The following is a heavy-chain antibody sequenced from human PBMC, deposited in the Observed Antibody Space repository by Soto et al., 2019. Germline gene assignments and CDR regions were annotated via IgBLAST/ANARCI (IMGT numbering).Heavy chain of an antibody. CDR3: ARAEVYFRGGSCYSGYYDGMDV. V-gene: IGHV1-18*04. CDR2: IMAYSGNT. Sequence: PGKVSCTASGYTFNSYGISWVRQAPGQGREWMGWIMAYSGNTNCGQKLQGRITMTTDRSTGTAYMELSSLRSDDTAVHYCARAEVYFRGGSCYSGYYDGMDVWGQGTMVPCSS. J-gene: IGHJ6*02. CDR1: GYTFNSYG. D-gene: IGHD2-15*01.